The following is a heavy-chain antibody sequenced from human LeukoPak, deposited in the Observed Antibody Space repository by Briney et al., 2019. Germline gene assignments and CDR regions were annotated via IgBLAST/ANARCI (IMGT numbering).Heavy chain of an antibody. V-gene: IGHV3-15*01. CDR1: GFTFSNAW. CDR3: TTRGEHNTRNFDY. J-gene: IGHJ4*02. CDR2: IKSKTDGGTT. Sequence: GGSLRLSCAASGFTFSNAWMSWVRQAPGKGLEWVGRIKSKTDGGTTDHAAPVKGRVTISRDDTKNTLYLQMNSLKTEDTAVYYCTTRGEHNTRNFDYWGQGTLVTVSS. D-gene: IGHD1/OR15-1a*01.